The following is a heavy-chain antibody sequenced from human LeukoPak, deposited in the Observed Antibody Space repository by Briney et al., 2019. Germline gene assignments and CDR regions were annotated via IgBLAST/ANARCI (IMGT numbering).Heavy chain of an antibody. Sequence: SGGSLRLSCAASGFTFSSYGMTWVRQAPGKGLEWVSGISGSDGSTYYSDSVKGRFTISKDNSKNTLYLQMNNLRAEDTARYYCAKNIGGLDYWGQGTLVTVSS. V-gene: IGHV3-23*01. CDR1: GFTFSSYG. CDR2: ISGSDGST. D-gene: IGHD2/OR15-2a*01. J-gene: IGHJ4*02. CDR3: AKNIGGLDY.